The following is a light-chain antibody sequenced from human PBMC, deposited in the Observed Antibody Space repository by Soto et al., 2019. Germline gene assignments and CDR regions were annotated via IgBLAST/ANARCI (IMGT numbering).Light chain of an antibody. CDR3: QQRTRWPMT. CDR2: DGS. Sequence: EIVLTQSPGTLSLSPGERATLSCMASQSVSSYLAWYQQKPGQAPRPLIYDGSKRAAGVPDRISGEGSGTDYTLTISSLEPEDFEVYSCQQRTRWPMTFGQGTRLEIK. J-gene: IGKJ5*01. CDR1: QSVSSY. V-gene: IGKV3-11*01.